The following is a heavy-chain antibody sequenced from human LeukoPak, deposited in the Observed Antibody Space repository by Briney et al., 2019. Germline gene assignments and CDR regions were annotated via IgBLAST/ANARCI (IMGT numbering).Heavy chain of an antibody. CDR2: TRNKANSYTT. D-gene: IGHD3-10*01. V-gene: IGHV3-72*01. CDR3: AREGIYYGSGSYYKVGYGMDV. CDR1: GFTFSDHY. J-gene: IGHJ6*02. Sequence: GGSLRLSCAASGFTFSDHYMDWVRQAPGKGLEWVGRTRNKANSYTTEYAASVKGRFTISRDDSKNSLYLQMNSLKTEDTAVYYCAREGIYYGSGSYYKVGYGMDVWGQGTTVTVSS.